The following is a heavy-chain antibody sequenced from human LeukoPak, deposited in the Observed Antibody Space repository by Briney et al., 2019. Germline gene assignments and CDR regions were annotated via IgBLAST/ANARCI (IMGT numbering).Heavy chain of an antibody. D-gene: IGHD3-10*01. CDR1: GFTFTTYR. V-gene: IGHV3-21*01. J-gene: IGHJ3*02. CDR2: ISSSSSYT. Sequence: GGSLRLSCAASGFTFTTYRMEWVRQAPGKGLEWVSSISSSSSYTYYADSVKGRFTISRDNSKNTLYLQMNSLRDEDTAVYYCARDRERITMVRGVIINAFDIWGQGTMVTVSS. CDR3: ARDRERITMVRGVIINAFDI.